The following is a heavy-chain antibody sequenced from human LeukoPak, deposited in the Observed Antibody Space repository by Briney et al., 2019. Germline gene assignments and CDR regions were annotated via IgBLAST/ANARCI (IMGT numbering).Heavy chain of an antibody. CDR2: ITGSSNYI. Sequence: GGSLRLSCAASGFTFSTYSMNWVRQAPGKGLEWVSSITGSSNYIYYADSVKGRFTISRDNAKNSLYLQMDSLRAEDTAVYYCATDSPETAAFDYWGQGTLVTVSS. V-gene: IGHV3-21*06. D-gene: IGHD1-1*01. J-gene: IGHJ4*02. CDR3: ATDSPETAAFDY. CDR1: GFTFSTYS.